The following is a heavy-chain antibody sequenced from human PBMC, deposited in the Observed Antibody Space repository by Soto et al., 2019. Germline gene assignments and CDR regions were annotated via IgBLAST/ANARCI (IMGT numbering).Heavy chain of an antibody. Sequence: EVQLVESGGGLVKPGGSLRLSCAASGFTFSNAWMSWVRQAPGKGLEWVGRIKSKTDGGTTDYAAPVKGRFTISRDDSKTTLYLQMNSLKTEDTAVYYCTTDPVVVRHHYWGQGTLVNVSS. J-gene: IGHJ4*02. CDR3: TTDPVVVRHHY. CDR2: IKSKTDGGTT. D-gene: IGHD3-22*01. V-gene: IGHV3-15*01. CDR1: GFTFSNAW.